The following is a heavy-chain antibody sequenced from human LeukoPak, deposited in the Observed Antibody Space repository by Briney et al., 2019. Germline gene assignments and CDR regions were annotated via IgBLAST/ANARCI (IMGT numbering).Heavy chain of an antibody. Sequence: GGSLRLSCEASGFTFDDYAMHWVRQTPEKGLEWLGLITWNGFSTYYADSVRGRFTISRDNAKNTLYLQMNSLRAEDTAVYYCAKYDVWTGLRFDPWGLGTLVTVSS. V-gene: IGHV3-43D*03. CDR2: ITWNGFST. J-gene: IGHJ5*02. CDR3: AKYDVWTGLRFDP. CDR1: GFTFDDYA. D-gene: IGHD3-3*01.